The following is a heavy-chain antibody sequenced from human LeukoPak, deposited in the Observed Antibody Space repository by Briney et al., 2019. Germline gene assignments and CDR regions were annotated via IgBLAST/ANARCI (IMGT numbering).Heavy chain of an antibody. D-gene: IGHD3-16*01. CDR3: AKDRLGGPYFFHS. Sequence: GGSLRLSCASSGFTFSSYAMSWVRQAPGKGLEWVSTIGGTGVRTYYADSVKGRFTISRDNSKNTLYLQINSLRAEDTAVYFCAKDRLGGPYFFHSWGQGTLVTVSS. J-gene: IGHJ4*02. CDR1: GFTFSSYA. CDR2: IGGTGVRT. V-gene: IGHV3-23*01.